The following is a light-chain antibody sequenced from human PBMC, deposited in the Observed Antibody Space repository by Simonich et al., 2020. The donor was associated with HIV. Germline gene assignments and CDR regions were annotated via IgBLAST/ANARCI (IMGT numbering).Light chain of an antibody. CDR1: RGHSSYA. CDR3: QTWGTGIGV. CDR2: VNSDGSH. Sequence: QLVLTQSPSASASLGASGKLTCTLSRGHSSYAITWHQQRPGKGPRYLMKVNSDGSHSEGDGIPDRFAGSSSGAGRYLTISSLQSEDETDYYCQTWGTGIGVFGGGTKLTVL. J-gene: IGLJ3*02. V-gene: IGLV4-69*01.